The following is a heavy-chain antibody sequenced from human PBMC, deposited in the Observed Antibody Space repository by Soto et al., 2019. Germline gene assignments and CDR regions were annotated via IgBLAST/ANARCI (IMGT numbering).Heavy chain of an antibody. CDR3: ATGIRVDY. Sequence: QPGGSLRLSCAASGFTFSRYWMTWVRQAPGKGLEWVANIKQDGSEKYYVDSVKGRFSISRDNAKNSLYLQMNSLRAEDTAVYYCATGIRVDYWGQGTLVTVSS. V-gene: IGHV3-7*01. J-gene: IGHJ4*02. CDR1: GFTFSRYW. D-gene: IGHD5-18*01. CDR2: IKQDGSEK.